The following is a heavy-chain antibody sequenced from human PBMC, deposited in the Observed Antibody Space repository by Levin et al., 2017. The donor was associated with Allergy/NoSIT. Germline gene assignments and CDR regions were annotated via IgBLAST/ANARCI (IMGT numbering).Heavy chain of an antibody. Sequence: SQTLSLTCTVSGGSISSGDYYWSWIRQPPGKGLEWIGYIYYSGSTYYNPSLKSRVTISVDTSKNQFSLKLSSVTAADTAVYYCARDVRGTTVPTEVVDAFDIWGQGTMVTVSS. J-gene: IGHJ3*02. CDR1: GGSISSGDYY. V-gene: IGHV4-30-4*01. CDR2: IYYSGST. CDR3: ARDVRGTTVPTEVVDAFDI. D-gene: IGHD4/OR15-4a*01.